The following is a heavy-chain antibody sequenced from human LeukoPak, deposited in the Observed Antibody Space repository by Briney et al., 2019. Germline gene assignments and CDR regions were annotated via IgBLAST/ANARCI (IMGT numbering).Heavy chain of an antibody. J-gene: IGHJ5*02. Sequence: GDSVKVSCKASGYTFTGYYMHWVRQAPGQGLEWMGWINPNSGGTNYAQKFQGRVTMTRDTSISTAYMELSRLRSDDTAVYYCAGSHGYNNWFDPWGQGTLVTVSS. CDR3: AGSHGYNNWFDP. D-gene: IGHD5-18*01. CDR1: GYTFTGYY. CDR2: INPNSGGT. V-gene: IGHV1-2*02.